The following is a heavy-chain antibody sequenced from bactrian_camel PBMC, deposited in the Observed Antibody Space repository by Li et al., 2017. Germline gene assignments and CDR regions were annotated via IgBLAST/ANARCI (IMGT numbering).Heavy chain of an antibody. V-gene: IGHV3S55*01. Sequence: HVQLVESGGGSVQAGGSLRLSCEASGLTYNFRDYCMAWFRQALGKEREVVATIDGPGRTAYADSVKGRFTISKDNARNTLYLQMDSLQPEDTAMYYCAAPRHCTSGSNYWGQGTQVTVS. D-gene: IGHD2*01. J-gene: IGHJ4*01. CDR1: GLTYNFRDYC. CDR2: IDGPGRT. CDR3: AAPRHCTSGSNY.